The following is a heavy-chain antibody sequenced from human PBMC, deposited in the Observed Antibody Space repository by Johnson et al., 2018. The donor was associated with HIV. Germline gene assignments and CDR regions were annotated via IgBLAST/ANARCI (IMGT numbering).Heavy chain of an antibody. V-gene: IGHV3-11*04. J-gene: IGHJ3*02. Sequence: HVQLVESGGGLVTPGGSLRLSCAASGFTFTDYYMSWIRQAPGKGLEWVSYISSSGSTIFYADSVKGRFTISRDNAKNSLYLQMNSLRAEDTAVYYCARIPGSGWEHDAFDIWGQGTMVTVSS. CDR2: ISSSGSTI. D-gene: IGHD6-19*01. CDR3: ARIPGSGWEHDAFDI. CDR1: GFTFTDYY.